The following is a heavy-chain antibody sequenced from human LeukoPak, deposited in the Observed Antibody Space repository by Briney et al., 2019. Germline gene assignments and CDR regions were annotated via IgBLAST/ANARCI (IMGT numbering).Heavy chain of an antibody. CDR2: ISYDGSNK. CDR3: ATARGGGYCSSTSCYPGVFDY. Sequence: GGSLRLSCATSGFTFSSYGMHWVRQARGKGLEWVAVISYDGSNKYYADSVKGRFTISRDNSKNTLYLQMNTLRAEDTAVYYCATARGGGYCSSTSCYPGVFDYWGQGTLVTVSS. J-gene: IGHJ4*02. D-gene: IGHD2-2*01. V-gene: IGHV3-30*03. CDR1: GFTFSSYG.